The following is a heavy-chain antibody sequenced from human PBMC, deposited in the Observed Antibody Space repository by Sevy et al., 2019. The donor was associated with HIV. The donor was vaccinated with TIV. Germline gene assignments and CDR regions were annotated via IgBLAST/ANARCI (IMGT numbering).Heavy chain of an antibody. V-gene: IGHV3-23*01. CDR1: GFTFSSYA. CDR3: ANLMTTVTTPFDY. CDR2: ISGSGGST. Sequence: GGSLRLSCAASGFTFSSYAMSWVRQAPGKGLEWVSAISGSGGSTYYADSVKGRFTISRDNSKNTLYLQMNSLRAEDMAVYYCANLMTTVTTPFDYWGQGTLVTVSS. D-gene: IGHD4-17*01. J-gene: IGHJ4*02.